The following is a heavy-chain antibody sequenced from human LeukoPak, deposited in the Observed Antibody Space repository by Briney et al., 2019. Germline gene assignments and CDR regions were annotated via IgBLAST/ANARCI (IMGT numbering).Heavy chain of an antibody. CDR2: VHSTGAT. CDR1: GGSLSNYY. J-gene: IGHJ4*02. CDR3: ARGDTSGATYFDY. D-gene: IGHD1-26*01. Sequence: SETLSLTCTVSGGSLSNYYWNWIRQPAGKGLEWIGRVHSTGATHFNPAFASRLTMSEDPSKNQFSLKSRSMTAADTAIYFCARGDTSGATYFDYWGRGTLVTVSS. V-gene: IGHV4-4*07.